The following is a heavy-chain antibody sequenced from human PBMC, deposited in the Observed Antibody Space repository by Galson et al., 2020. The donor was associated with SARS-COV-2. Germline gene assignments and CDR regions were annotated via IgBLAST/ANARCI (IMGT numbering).Heavy chain of an antibody. CDR1: GFTVSSNY. D-gene: IGHD6-19*01. V-gene: IGHV3-66*01. Sequence: GGSLRLSCAASGFTVSSNYMSWVRQAPGKGLEWDSVIYSGGSTYYADSVKGRFTISRDNSKNTLYLQLNSLRAEDTAVYYCAREEILVSSGWFSFDYWGQGTLVTVSS. CDR2: IYSGGST. CDR3: AREEILVSSGWFSFDY. J-gene: IGHJ4*02.